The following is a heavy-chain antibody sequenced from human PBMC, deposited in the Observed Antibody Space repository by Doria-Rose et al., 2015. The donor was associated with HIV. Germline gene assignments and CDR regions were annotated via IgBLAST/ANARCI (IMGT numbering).Heavy chain of an antibody. D-gene: IGHD6-13*01. CDR3: ARIHSLSSSSLGH. Sequence: GQMLEWMGWLNVGNGDTRYSRKFQDRVTITSDTSANTGYMALSSLRSEDTAVYYCARIHSLSSSSLGHWGQGTLVTVSS. J-gene: IGHJ4*02. CDR2: LNVGNGDT. V-gene: IGHV1-3*01.